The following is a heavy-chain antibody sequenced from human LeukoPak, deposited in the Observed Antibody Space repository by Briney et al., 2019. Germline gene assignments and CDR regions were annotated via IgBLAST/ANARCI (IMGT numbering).Heavy chain of an antibody. CDR2: IIPIFGTA. J-gene: IGHJ4*02. D-gene: IGHD3-10*01. CDR1: GGTFSSYA. V-gene: IGHV1-69*13. CDR3: HSGGGSGSYYLDRESNFDY. Sequence: ASVKVSCKASGGTFSSYAISWVRQAPGQGLEWMGGIIPIFGTANYAQKFQGRVTITADESTSTAYMELSSLRSEDTAVYYCHSGGGSGSYYLDRESNFDYWGQGTLVTVSS.